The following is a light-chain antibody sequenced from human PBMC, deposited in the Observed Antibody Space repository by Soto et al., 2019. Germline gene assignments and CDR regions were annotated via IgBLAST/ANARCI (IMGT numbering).Light chain of an antibody. Sequence: DIVMTQSPVSLSVSLGERATINCKSSQTVFHSSYNKDFLAWYQRKPGQPPKLLFYWASTRESGVPARFSGGGSGTDFSLTISSLQAEDVAVYYCQQYYSSLTFGQGTKLEIK. CDR1: QTVFHSSYNKDF. CDR2: WAS. CDR3: QQYYSSLT. J-gene: IGKJ2*01. V-gene: IGKV4-1*01.